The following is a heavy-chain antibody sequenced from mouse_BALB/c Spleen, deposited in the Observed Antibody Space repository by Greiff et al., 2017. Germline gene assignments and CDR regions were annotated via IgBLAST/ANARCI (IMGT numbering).Heavy chain of an antibody. Sequence: EVKLEESGGGLVQPGGSMKLSCVASGFTFSNYWMNWVRQSPEKGLEWVAEIRLKTNNYATHYAESVKGRFTISRDDSKSSVYLQMNNLRAEDTGIYYCTPLWDWFAYWGQGTLVTVSA. CDR3: TPLWDWFAY. V-gene: IGHV6-6*02. J-gene: IGHJ3*01. CDR2: IRLKTNNYAT. D-gene: IGHD4-1*01. CDR1: GFTFSNYW.